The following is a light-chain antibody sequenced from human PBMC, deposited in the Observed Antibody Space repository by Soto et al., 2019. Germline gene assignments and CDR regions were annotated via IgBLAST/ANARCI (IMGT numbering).Light chain of an antibody. J-gene: IGLJ1*01. CDR3: SSYTSSSAIYV. V-gene: IGLV2-14*01. CDR2: DVS. CDR1: SSDVGGYNY. Sequence: QSALTQPASVFGSPGQSITISCTGTSSDVGGYNYVSWYQQHPGKAPKLMICDVSNRPSGVSNRFSGSKSGNTASLTISGLQAEDEADYYCSSYTSSSAIYVFGTGTKVTVL.